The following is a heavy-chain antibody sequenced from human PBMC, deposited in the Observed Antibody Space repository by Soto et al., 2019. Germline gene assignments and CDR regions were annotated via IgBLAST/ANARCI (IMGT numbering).Heavy chain of an antibody. CDR3: AKGYYYDSSGYYPHGAFDI. D-gene: IGHD3-22*01. Sequence: GGSLRLSCAASGFTFSSYAMSWVRQAPGQGLEWVSSVSASGGSTYYADSVKGRFSISRDNSKNTLYLQMNSLGGEDTAVYYCAKGYYYDSSGYYPHGAFDIWGQGTMVTVS. V-gene: IGHV3-23*01. CDR2: VSASGGST. CDR1: GFTFSSYA. J-gene: IGHJ3*02.